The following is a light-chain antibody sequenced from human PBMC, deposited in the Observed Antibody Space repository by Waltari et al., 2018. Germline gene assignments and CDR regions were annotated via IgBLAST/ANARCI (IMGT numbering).Light chain of an antibody. Sequence: AIHMTQSPSSLSASVGDRVVITCRASQGIRVDLAWYQQKSGKAPKLLIYGASTLQSGVPSRFSGNTSETDFTLTISSLQPEDIATYYCLQDYSYPRTFGQGTKVEIK. J-gene: IGKJ1*01. CDR1: QGIRVD. CDR2: GAS. V-gene: IGKV1-6*01. CDR3: LQDYSYPRT.